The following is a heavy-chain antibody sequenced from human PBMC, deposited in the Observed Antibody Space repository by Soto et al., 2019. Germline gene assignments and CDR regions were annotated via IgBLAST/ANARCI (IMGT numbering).Heavy chain of an antibody. CDR2: ISAYNGNT. Sequence: QVQLVQSGAEVKKPGASVMVSCKASGYTFTSYGISWVRQAPGQGLEWMGWISAYNGNTNYAQKLQGRVTMTTDTSTSTAYMELRSLRSDDAAVYYCARDRVGLWLPAAVDYWGQGTLVTVSS. CDR1: GYTFTSYG. V-gene: IGHV1-18*01. CDR3: ARDRVGLWLPAAVDY. J-gene: IGHJ4*02. D-gene: IGHD2-2*01.